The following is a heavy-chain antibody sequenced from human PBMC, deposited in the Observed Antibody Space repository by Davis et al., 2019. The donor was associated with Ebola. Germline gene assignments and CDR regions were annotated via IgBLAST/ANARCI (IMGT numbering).Heavy chain of an antibody. V-gene: IGHV3-74*01. CDR2: INTDGSST. Sequence: GESLKISCAASGFTFSSFLMHWVRQAPGKGPVWVSRINTDGSSTAYADSVQGRFTISRDNAKNTLYLQMNSLRAEDTAVYYCASGLRGYSYGNWFDTWGQGTLVTVSS. CDR1: GFTFSSFL. J-gene: IGHJ5*02. CDR3: ASGLRGYSYGNWFDT. D-gene: IGHD5-18*01.